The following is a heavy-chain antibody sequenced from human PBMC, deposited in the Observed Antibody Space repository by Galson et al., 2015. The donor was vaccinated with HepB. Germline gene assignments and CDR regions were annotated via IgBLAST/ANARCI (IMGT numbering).Heavy chain of an antibody. V-gene: IGHV5-51*01. CDR1: GYSFTTYW. D-gene: IGHD6-13*01. J-gene: IGHJ6*02. Sequence: QSGAEVKKPGESLKISCKGSGYSFTTYWIAWVRQMPGKGLEWMGIIYPGDSETRDSPSFQGQVTISADKSISTAYLQWSSLKASDSAIYYCARHRYSSSINYGMDVWGQGTTVTVSS. CDR2: IYPGDSET. CDR3: ARHRYSSSINYGMDV.